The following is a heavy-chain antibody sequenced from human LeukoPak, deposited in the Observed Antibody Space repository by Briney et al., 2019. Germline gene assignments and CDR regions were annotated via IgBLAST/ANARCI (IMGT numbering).Heavy chain of an antibody. CDR1: GFTFSSYA. D-gene: IGHD6-13*01. CDR3: AKDNFKAAAGPTAFDY. V-gene: IGHV3-23*01. J-gene: IGHJ4*02. Sequence: GGSLRLSCAASGFTFSSYAMSWVRQAPGKGLEWVSAISGSGGSTCYADSVKGRFTISRDNSKNTLYLQMNSLGAEDTAVYYCAKDNFKAAAGPTAFDYWGQGTLVTVSS. CDR2: ISGSGGST.